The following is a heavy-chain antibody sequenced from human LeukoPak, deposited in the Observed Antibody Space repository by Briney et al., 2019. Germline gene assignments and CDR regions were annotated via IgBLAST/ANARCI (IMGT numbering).Heavy chain of an antibody. D-gene: IGHD6-19*01. Sequence: PGRSLRLSCAASGFTFDDYAMHWVRQAPGKGLGWVSGISWNSGSIGYADSVKGRFTISRDNAKNSLYLQMNSLRAEDTAVYYCAGEGSGWLPNYWGQGTLVTVSS. V-gene: IGHV3-9*01. J-gene: IGHJ4*02. CDR2: ISWNSGSI. CDR3: AGEGSGWLPNY. CDR1: GFTFDDYA.